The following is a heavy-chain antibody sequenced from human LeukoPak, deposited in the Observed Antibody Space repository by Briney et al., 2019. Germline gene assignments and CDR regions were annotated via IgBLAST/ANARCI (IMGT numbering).Heavy chain of an antibody. CDR3: ARQGIAVAGRGNWFDP. D-gene: IGHD6-19*01. Sequence: SETLSLTCTVSGGSISSSSYYWGWVRQPPGKGLEWIGSIYYSGSTYYNPSLKSRVTISVDTSKNQFSLKLSSVTAADTAVYYCARQGIAVAGRGNWFDPWGLGTLVTVSS. V-gene: IGHV4-39*01. CDR2: IYYSGST. J-gene: IGHJ5*02. CDR1: GGSISSSSYY.